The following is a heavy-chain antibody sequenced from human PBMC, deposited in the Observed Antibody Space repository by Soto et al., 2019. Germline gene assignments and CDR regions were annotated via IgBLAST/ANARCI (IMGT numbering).Heavy chain of an antibody. CDR1: GGTFSSYA. D-gene: IGHD4-17*01. CDR3: ARDTGDYELSGGNWFDP. Sequence: SVKVSCKAPGGTFSSYAISWVRQAPGQGLEWMGGIIPIFGTANYAQKFQGRVTITADESTSTAYMELSSLRSEDTAVYYCARDTGDYELSGGNWFDPWGQGTLVTVSS. V-gene: IGHV1-69*13. J-gene: IGHJ5*02. CDR2: IIPIFGTA.